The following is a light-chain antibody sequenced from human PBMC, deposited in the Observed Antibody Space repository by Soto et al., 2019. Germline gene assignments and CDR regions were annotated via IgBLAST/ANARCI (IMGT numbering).Light chain of an antibody. CDR1: QSVRSNF. CDR3: QQYGTSPLYT. Sequence: EIVLTQSPGTLSLSPGERATLSCRARQSVRSNFLAWYRQKPGQAPRLLIYGASTRATGIPDRFSGSGSGTDFTLTISRLEPEDFAVYYCQQYGTSPLYTCGQGTKLEIK. CDR2: GAS. V-gene: IGKV3-20*01. J-gene: IGKJ2*01.